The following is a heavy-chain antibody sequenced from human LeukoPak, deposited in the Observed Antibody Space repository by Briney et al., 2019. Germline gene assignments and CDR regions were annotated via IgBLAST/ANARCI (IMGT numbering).Heavy chain of an antibody. CDR2: IYYSGST. CDR1: GGSISSSSYY. D-gene: IGHD3-3*01. V-gene: IGHV4-39*01. CDR3: AVVIIGGDYFDY. J-gene: IGHJ4*02. Sequence: PSETLSLTCTVSGGSISSSSYYWGWIRQPPGKGLEWIGSIYYSGSTYYNLSLKSRATISVDTSKNQFSLKLSSVTAADTAVYYCAVVIIGGDYFDYWGQGTLVTVSS.